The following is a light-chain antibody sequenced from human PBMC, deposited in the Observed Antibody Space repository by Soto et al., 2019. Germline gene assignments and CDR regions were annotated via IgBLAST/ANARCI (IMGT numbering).Light chain of an antibody. CDR2: WGS. CDR3: MYSLQILPLT. Sequence: DIVMTQSPLSLPVTPGEPAAISCRSSQSLLHSNGYHHLDWYLQKPGQSPQLLIYWGSYRASGVPDRFSGSGSGTDFTLKISRVEAEDVGVYYCMYSLQILPLTFGGGTKVEI. J-gene: IGKJ4*01. CDR1: QSLLHSNGYHH. V-gene: IGKV2-28*01.